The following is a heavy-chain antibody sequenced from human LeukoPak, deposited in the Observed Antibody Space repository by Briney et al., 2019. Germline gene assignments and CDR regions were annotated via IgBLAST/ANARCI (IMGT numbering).Heavy chain of an antibody. D-gene: IGHD6-19*01. CDR2: ISTRNTYI. CDR1: GFTFSTYT. Sequence: GGSLRLSCAAPGFTFSTYTMNWVRQAPGKGLEWVSSISTRNTYIYYADSVKGRFTISRDNANNSLFLQMNNLTAADTAVYYCARAIAVTGGRGDYWGQGTLVTVSS. V-gene: IGHV3-21*01. J-gene: IGHJ4*02. CDR3: ARAIAVTGGRGDY.